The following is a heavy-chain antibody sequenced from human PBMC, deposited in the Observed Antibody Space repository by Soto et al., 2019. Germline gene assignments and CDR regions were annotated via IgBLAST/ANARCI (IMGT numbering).Heavy chain of an antibody. J-gene: IGHJ4*02. CDR1: GFTFSDHY. Sequence: EVQLVESGVGLVQPGGSLRLSCATSGFTFSDHYLEWVRQAPGKGLEWVGRSRNRAQSYTTEYAASVNGRFTISRDDSKNSLYLQVNSLTTDGTAVYYCVLWVRGVINYWGQGTLVTVSS. D-gene: IGHD3-10*01. CDR3: VLWVRGVINY. CDR2: SRNRAQSYTT. V-gene: IGHV3-72*01.